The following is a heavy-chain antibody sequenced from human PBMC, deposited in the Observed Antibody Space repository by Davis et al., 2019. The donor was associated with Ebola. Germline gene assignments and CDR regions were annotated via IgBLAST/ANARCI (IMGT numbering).Heavy chain of an antibody. CDR2: IYPGDSDT. D-gene: IGHD1-1*01. Sequence: PGGSLRLSCKGSGYSFTSYWIGWVRQMPGKGLEWMGIIYPGDSDTRYSPSFQGQVTISADKSISTAYLQWSSLKASDTAMYYCARHGADNWNDGLIDYWGQGTLVTVSS. J-gene: IGHJ4*02. CDR1: GYSFTSYW. CDR3: ARHGADNWNDGLIDY. V-gene: IGHV5-51*01.